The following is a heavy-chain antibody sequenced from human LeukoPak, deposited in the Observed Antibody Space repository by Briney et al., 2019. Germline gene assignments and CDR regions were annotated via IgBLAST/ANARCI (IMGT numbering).Heavy chain of an antibody. CDR1: GFTFSSYE. V-gene: IGHV3-48*03. D-gene: IGHD2-2*02. J-gene: IGHJ4*02. CDR3: AIVGTGDNIVVVPAARPNADY. CDR2: ISSSGSTI. Sequence: GGSLRLSCAASGFTFSSYEMNWVRQAPGKGLEWVSYISSSGSTIYYADSVKGRFTISRDNAKNSLYLQMNSLRAEDTAVYYCAIVGTGDNIVVVPAARPNADYWGQGTLVTVSS.